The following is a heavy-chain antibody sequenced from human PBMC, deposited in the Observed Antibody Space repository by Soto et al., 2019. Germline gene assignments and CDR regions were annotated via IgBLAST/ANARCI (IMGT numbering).Heavy chain of an antibody. V-gene: IGHV3-30-3*01. J-gene: IGHJ4*02. CDR2: ISFGGSER. CDR1: GFFFSTYA. D-gene: IGHD3-10*01. CDR3: VRDMGGDVTHFDY. Sequence: QVQLVESGGGVVQPGRSLRLSCAASGFFFSTYAMHWIRQAPGKGLEWVAFISFGGSERFYADSVRGRFTISRDNSKNTVYLQMSSLTADDTAVYFCVRDMGGDVTHFDYWGQGTLVIVSS.